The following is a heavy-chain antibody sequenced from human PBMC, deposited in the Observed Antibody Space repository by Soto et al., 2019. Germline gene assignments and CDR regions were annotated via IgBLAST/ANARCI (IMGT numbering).Heavy chain of an antibody. Sequence: QVQLQESGPGLVKPSQTLSLTCTVSGGSISSGGYYWSVIRQHPVKGLDWIGYSYYSVSTYYNPSLKSRVTISVDTSKNQFSLKLSSVTAADTAVYYCARLPPPVRFLSSVYYYYMDVWGKGTTVTVSS. CDR1: GGSISSGGYY. D-gene: IGHD3-3*01. CDR3: ARLPPPVRFLSSVYYYYMDV. J-gene: IGHJ6*03. CDR2: SYYSVST. V-gene: IGHV4-31*03.